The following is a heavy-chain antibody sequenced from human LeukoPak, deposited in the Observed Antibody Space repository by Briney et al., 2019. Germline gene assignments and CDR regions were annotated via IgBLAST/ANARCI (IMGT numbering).Heavy chain of an antibody. CDR1: GFTFSNAW. CDR3: TGVSRSSWYDY. Sequence: GGPLRLSCAASGFTFSNAWMSWVRQAPGKGLEWVGRIKSKTDGGTPDYAAPVKGRFTISRDDSKHTLYLQMNSLKTEDTAVYYCTGVSRSSWYDYWGQGTLVTVSS. D-gene: IGHD6-13*01. CDR2: IKSKTDGGTP. V-gene: IGHV3-15*01. J-gene: IGHJ4*02.